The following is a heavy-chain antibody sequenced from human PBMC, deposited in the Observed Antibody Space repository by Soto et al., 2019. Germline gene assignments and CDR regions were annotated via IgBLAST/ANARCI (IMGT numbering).Heavy chain of an antibody. D-gene: IGHD3-3*01. CDR3: ARDLGDFWSGYYTAPNYGMDV. Sequence: SETLSLTCTVSGGSISSGDYYWSWIRQPPGKGLEWIGYIYYSGSTNYNPSLKSRVTISVDTSKNQFSLKLSSVTAADTAVYYCARDLGDFWSGYYTAPNYGMDVWGQGTTVTVSS. J-gene: IGHJ6*02. CDR1: GGSISSGDYY. V-gene: IGHV4-61*08. CDR2: IYYSGST.